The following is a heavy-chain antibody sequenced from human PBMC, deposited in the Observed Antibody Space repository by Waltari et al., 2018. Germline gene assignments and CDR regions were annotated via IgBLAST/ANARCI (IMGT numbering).Heavy chain of an antibody. CDR1: GGTFSSYA. D-gene: IGHD3-22*01. CDR3: ARDPDYYDSIYYYGMDV. V-gene: IGHV1-69*05. J-gene: IGHJ6*02. CDR2: IIPIFGTA. Sequence: QVQLVQSGAEVKKPGSSVKVSCKASGGTFSSYAISWVRQAPGQGLEWMGGIIPIFGTANYAQKFQGRVTITTDESTSTAYMELSSLRSEDTAVYYCARDPDYYDSIYYYGMDVWGQGTTVTVSS.